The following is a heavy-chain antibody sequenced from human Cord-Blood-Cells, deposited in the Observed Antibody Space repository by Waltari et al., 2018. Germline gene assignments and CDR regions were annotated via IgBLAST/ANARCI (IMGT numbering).Heavy chain of an antibody. V-gene: IGHV3-33*01. CDR1: GFTFSSYG. D-gene: IGHD2-2*01. Sequence: QVQLVESGGGVVQPGRSLRLSCAASGFTFSSYGMHWVRQAPGKGVEGVAVIWYDGSNKYYADSVKGRFTISRDNSKNTLYLQMNSLRAEDTAVYDCAREYQLLLDYWGQGTLVTVSS. J-gene: IGHJ4*02. CDR3: AREYQLLLDY. CDR2: IWYDGSNK.